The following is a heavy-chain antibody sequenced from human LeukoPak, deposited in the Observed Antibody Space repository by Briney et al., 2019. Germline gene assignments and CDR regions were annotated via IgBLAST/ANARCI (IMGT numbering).Heavy chain of an antibody. Sequence: SAKVSCKASGGTFSSYAISWVRQAPGQGLEWMGRIIPIFGTANYAQKFQGRVTITTDESTITAYMELSSLRSEDTAVYYCARGDYGGNPWNFDYWGQGTLVTVSS. CDR1: GGTFSSYA. J-gene: IGHJ4*02. V-gene: IGHV1-69*05. CDR2: IIPIFGTA. D-gene: IGHD4-23*01. CDR3: ARGDYGGNPWNFDY.